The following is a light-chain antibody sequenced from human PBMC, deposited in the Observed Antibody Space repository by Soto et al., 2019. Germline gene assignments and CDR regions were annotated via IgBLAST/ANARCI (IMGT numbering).Light chain of an antibody. V-gene: IGLV1-40*01. CDR2: GNN. Sequence: QSVLTQPPSVSGAPGQRVTVSCPGSRSNIGAGFDVNWYQQLPGTAPKLLIYGNNNRPAGVPRRSSGSKCGTAAPLSTAGLQAEDEAEYYCQSDASSPRVFGAGTKLTVL. CDR3: QSDASSPRV. J-gene: IGLJ1*01. CDR1: RSNIGAGFD.